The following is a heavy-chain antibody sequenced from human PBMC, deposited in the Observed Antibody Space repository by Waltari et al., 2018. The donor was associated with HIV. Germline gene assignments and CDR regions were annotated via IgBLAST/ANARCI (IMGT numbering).Heavy chain of an antibody. CDR3: ACSVAATASFFYYYGMDV. Sequence: QAQLVESGGGLVKPGGSLRLSCAASGFSLSDYYMTWVRLAPGKGLGLISYISSDSSYRYHADSVEVRFTISRDNDKNSVYLQMHSLRADDSAVYYCACSVAATASFFYYYGMDVWGQGTTVTVSS. CDR2: ISSDSSYR. V-gene: IGHV3-11*05. D-gene: IGHD1-26*01. CDR1: GFSLSDYY. J-gene: IGHJ6*02.